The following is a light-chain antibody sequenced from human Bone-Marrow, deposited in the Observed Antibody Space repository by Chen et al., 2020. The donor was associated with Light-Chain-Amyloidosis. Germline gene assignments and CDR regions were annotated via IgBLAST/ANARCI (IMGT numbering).Light chain of an antibody. J-gene: IGLJ1*01. CDR3: CSYAGSSTLYV. CDR2: EGS. Sequence: QSALTQPASVSGSPGQSITISCTGTSSDVGSYNLVSWYQQHPGKAPKLMIYEGSKRPSGVSNRFSGSKSSNTASLTISGLQAEDEADYYCCSYAGSSTLYVFGTGTKVTVL. CDR1: SSDVGSYNL. V-gene: IGLV2-23*01.